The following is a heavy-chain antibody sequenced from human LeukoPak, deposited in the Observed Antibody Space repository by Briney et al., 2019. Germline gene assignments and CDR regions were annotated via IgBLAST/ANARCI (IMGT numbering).Heavy chain of an antibody. D-gene: IGHD6-13*01. V-gene: IGHV1-69*06. CDR2: ITPIFGTA. Sequence: SVKVSCKASGGTFSSYAISWVRQAPGQGLEWMGGITPIFGTANYAQKFQDRVTITADKSTSTAYMELSSLRSEDTAVYYCARARLAAAATGAFDIWGQGTMVTVSS. CDR1: GGTFSSYA. J-gene: IGHJ3*02. CDR3: ARARLAAAATGAFDI.